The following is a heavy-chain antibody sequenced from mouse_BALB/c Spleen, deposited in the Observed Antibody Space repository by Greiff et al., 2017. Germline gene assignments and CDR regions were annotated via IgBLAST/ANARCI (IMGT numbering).Heavy chain of an antibody. CDR3: ARHGTTVVATDYFDY. CDR1: GFTFSSYG. V-gene: IGHV5-6*01. D-gene: IGHD1-1*01. CDR2: ISSGGSYT. Sequence: EVKLVESGGDLVKPGGSLKLSCAASGFTFSSYGMSWVRQTPDKRLEWVATISSGGSYTYYPDSVKGRFTISRDNAKNTLYLQMSSLKSEDTAMYYCARHGTTVVATDYFDYWGQGTTLTVSS. J-gene: IGHJ2*01.